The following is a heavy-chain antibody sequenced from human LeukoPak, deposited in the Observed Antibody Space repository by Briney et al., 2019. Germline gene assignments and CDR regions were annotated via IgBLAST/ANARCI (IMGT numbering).Heavy chain of an antibody. CDR2: MYIRGST. Sequence: SETLSLICTVSGGSISSGSYYWSWIRQPAGKGLEWIGRMYIRGSTDYNPSLKSRVTISVDTSKNQFSLKLNSVTAADTAVYYCARIGYGSGSPTNLWGQGTLVTVSS. D-gene: IGHD3-10*01. V-gene: IGHV4-61*02. CDR1: GGSISSGSYY. CDR3: ARIGYGSGSPTNL. J-gene: IGHJ5*02.